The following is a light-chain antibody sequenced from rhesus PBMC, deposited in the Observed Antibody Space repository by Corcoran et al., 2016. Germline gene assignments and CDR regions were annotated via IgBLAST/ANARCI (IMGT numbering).Light chain of an antibody. CDR2: KAS. CDR1: QSISSW. J-gene: IGKJ3*01. V-gene: IGKV1-22*01. CDR3: QQYSSSPFT. Sequence: DIQMTQSPSSLSASVGDTVTITCRASQSISSWLAWYQQKPGKAPKLLIYKASTLQSGAPARLRGSGSGTVCNLTISSLQSEDFATDYCQQYSSSPFTFGPGTKLDIK.